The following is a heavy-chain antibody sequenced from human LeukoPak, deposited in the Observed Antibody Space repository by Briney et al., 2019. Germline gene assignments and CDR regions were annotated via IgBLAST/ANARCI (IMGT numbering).Heavy chain of an antibody. D-gene: IGHD6-6*01. J-gene: IGHJ4*02. Sequence: PPETLSLTCAVYGGSFGGYYWTWIRQPPGKGLEWIGDINHSGNTNYNPSLKSRVTISVDTSKNQFSLRLSSVTAADTAVYFCARASAYSSSSGVNYWGQGTLVTVSS. V-gene: IGHV4-34*01. CDR3: ARASAYSSSSGVNY. CDR2: INHSGNT. CDR1: GGSFGGYY.